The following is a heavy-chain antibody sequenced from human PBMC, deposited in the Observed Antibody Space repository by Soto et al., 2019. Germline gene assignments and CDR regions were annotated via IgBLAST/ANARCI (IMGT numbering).Heavy chain of an antibody. J-gene: IGHJ5*02. CDR3: ARDPRSIMITFGGVIARTWFDP. Sequence: ASVKVSCKASGYTFTSYYMHWVRQAPGQGLEWMGIINPSGGSTSYAQKFQGRVTMTRDTSTSTVYMELSSLRSEDTAVYYCARDPRSIMITFGGVIARTWFDPWGQGTLVTAPQ. CDR2: INPSGGST. V-gene: IGHV1-46*01. D-gene: IGHD3-16*02. CDR1: GYTFTSYY.